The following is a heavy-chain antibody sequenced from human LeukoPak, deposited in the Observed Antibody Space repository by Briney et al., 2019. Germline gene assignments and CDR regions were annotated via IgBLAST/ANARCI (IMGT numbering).Heavy chain of an antibody. CDR3: ARLADDYYDSSGPSGNYFDY. CDR1: GGSFSGYY. J-gene: IGHJ4*02. Sequence: SETLSLTCAVYGGSFSGYYWSWIRQPPGKGLEWIGEINHSGSTNYNPSLKSRVTISVDTSKNQFSLKLSSVTAADTAVYYCARLADDYYDSSGPSGNYFDYWGQGTLVTVSS. CDR2: INHSGST. D-gene: IGHD3-22*01. V-gene: IGHV4-34*01.